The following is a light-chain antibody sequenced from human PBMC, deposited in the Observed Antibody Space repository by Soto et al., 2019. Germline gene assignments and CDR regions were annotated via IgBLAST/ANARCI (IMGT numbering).Light chain of an antibody. V-gene: IGKV4-1*01. CDR2: GAS. CDR1: QSLLYSSNNKNC. J-gene: IGKJ5*01. Sequence: DIVMTHSPDSLAVSLGERATLNCKSSQSLLYSSNNKNCLAWYQQKPGQAPRLLIYGASNRATGIPARFSGSGSGTDFTLTISSLEPEDFAVYYCQQRSNWPPKITFGQGTRLEIK. CDR3: QQRSNWPPKIT.